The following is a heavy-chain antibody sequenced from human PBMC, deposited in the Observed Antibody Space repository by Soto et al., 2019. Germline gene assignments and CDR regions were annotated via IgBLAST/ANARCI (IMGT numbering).Heavy chain of an antibody. Sequence: GSLRLSYAASXFTFSRYAMSWVRQAPGKGLEWVSAISGSGGSTYYADSVKGRFTISRDNAKNSLYLQMNSLRAEDTAVYYCARDERGVDYDFWSGYYIVYWGQGTLVTISS. J-gene: IGHJ4*02. D-gene: IGHD3-3*01. CDR1: XFTFSRYA. CDR3: ARDERGVDYDFWSGYYIVY. CDR2: ISGSGGST. V-gene: IGHV3-23*01.